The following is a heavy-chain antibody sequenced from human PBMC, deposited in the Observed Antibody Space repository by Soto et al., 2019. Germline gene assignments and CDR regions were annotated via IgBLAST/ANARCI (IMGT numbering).Heavy chain of an antibody. CDR3: ARASNGWYYDY. V-gene: IGHV3-30-3*01. CDR1: GFTFSSYA. CDR2: ISYDGSNK. J-gene: IGHJ4*02. D-gene: IGHD6-19*01. Sequence: QVQLVESGGGVVQPGRSLRLSCAASGFTFSSYAMHWVRQAPGKGLEWVAVISYDGSNKYYADSVKGRFTISRDNSKNTLYLQMNSLRAEDTAVYYCARASNGWYYDYWGQGTLVTLSS.